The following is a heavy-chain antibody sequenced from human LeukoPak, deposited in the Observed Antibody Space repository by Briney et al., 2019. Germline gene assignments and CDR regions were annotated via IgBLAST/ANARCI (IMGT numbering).Heavy chain of an antibody. CDR2: NIPIFGTA. Sequence: SVKVSCKASGGTFCSYAISCVRQAPGQGLECMLGNIPIFGTANYAQKFQGRVTIITDESSSTAYMEVRSLRTEDTAVYYCARAIGYCSGGSCYNSWFDTWGQGTLVTVSS. V-gene: IGHV1-69*05. CDR3: ARAIGYCSGGSCYNSWFDT. D-gene: IGHD2-15*01. CDR1: GGTFCSYA. J-gene: IGHJ5*02.